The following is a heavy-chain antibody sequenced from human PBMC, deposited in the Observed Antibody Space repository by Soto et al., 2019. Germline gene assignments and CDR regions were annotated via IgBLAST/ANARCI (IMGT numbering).Heavy chain of an antibody. Sequence: QVQLQESGPGLVKPSENLSLTYAVSGDSISSYYCMWIRQPPGKGLESIGYLYYGRSANYNPSRKSRVTLSVNTSTNQCALTLSSMTAADTAVYYCALRSMSVVPEYWGQGTLVTVSS. CDR3: ALRSMSVVPEY. CDR1: GDSISSYY. D-gene: IGHD3-22*01. V-gene: IGHV4-59*01. J-gene: IGHJ4*02. CDR2: LYYGRSA.